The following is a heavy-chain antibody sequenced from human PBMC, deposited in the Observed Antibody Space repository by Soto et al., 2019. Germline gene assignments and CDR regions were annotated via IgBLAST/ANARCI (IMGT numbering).Heavy chain of an antibody. CDR2: IYYSGST. J-gene: IGHJ4*02. CDR3: ARDPDGYFDY. CDR1: GGSISSGGYY. V-gene: IGHV4-31*03. Sequence: SETLSLTCTVSGGSISSGGYYWSWIRQHPGKGLEWIGYIYYSGSTYYNPSLKSRVTISVDTSKNQFSLKLSSVTAADTAVYYCARDPDGYFDYWGQGTLVTVSS.